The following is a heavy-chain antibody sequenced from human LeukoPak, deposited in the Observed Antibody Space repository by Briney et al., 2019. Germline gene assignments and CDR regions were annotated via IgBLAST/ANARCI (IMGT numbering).Heavy chain of an antibody. Sequence: PSQTLSLTCAISGDSVSRDSIAWNWIRQSPSRGLEWLGRTYYKSAWYNDYAVSVKGRIITNPDTSKNQFSLHLNSVTPEDTAVYYCARGTGWPQFDYWGQGTLVTVSS. D-gene: IGHD6-19*01. J-gene: IGHJ4*02. CDR3: ARGTGWPQFDY. CDR2: TYYKSAWYN. V-gene: IGHV6-1*01. CDR1: GDSVSRDSIA.